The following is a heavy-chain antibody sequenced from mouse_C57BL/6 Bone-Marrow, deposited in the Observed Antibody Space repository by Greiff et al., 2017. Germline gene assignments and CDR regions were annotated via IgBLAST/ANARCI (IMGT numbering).Heavy chain of an antibody. CDR2: IRSKSNNYAT. CDR1: GFSFNTYA. V-gene: IGHV10-1*01. D-gene: IGHD4-1*01. J-gene: IGHJ4*01. CDR3: VRQLGRAMDY. Sequence: EVQRVESGGGLVQPKGSLKLSCAASGFSFNTYAMNWVRQAPGKGLEWVARIRSKSNNYATYYADSVKDRFTISRDDSESMLSLQLNNLKTEDTAMYCCVRQLGRAMDYWGQGTSVTVSS.